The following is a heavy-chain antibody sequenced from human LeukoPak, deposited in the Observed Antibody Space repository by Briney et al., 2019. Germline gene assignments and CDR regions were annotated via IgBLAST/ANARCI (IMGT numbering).Heavy chain of an antibody. Sequence: SETLSLTCAVYGGSFSGYYWSWIRQPPGKGLEWIGEINHSGSTNYNPSLKSRVTISVDTSKNQFPLKLSSVTAADTAVYYCARGYQLLYDYFDYWGQGTLVTVSS. D-gene: IGHD2-2*02. V-gene: IGHV4-34*01. CDR2: INHSGST. CDR1: GGSFSGYY. J-gene: IGHJ4*02. CDR3: ARGYQLLYDYFDY.